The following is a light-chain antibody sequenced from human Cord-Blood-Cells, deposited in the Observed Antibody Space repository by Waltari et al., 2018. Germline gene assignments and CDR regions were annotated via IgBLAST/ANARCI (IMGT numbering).Light chain of an antibody. CDR3: QQSYSTPIT. Sequence: DIQTTQSPSSLSASVGDRVNLTCRASQRIRSYLNWYQQKPGKAPKLLIYAASSLQSGVPARFSGSGSGTDFTLTISSLQPEDFATYYCQQSYSTPITFGQGTRLEIK. CDR2: AAS. V-gene: IGKV1-39*01. CDR1: QRIRSY. J-gene: IGKJ5*01.